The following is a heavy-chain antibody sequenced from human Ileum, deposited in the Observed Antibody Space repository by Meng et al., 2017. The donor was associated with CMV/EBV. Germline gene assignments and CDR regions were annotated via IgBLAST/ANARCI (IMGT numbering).Heavy chain of an antibody. Sequence: SETLSLTCTVSGGSISSYYWSWIRQPPGKGLEWIGYIYYSGSTNYNPSLKSRVTMSVDTSKNQFSLKLTSVTAADTAVYYCAEYNWNDGLPKWGQGTLVTVSS. CDR2: IYYSGST. J-gene: IGHJ4*02. V-gene: IGHV4-59*01. D-gene: IGHD1-20*01. CDR1: GGSISSYY. CDR3: AEYNWNDGLPK.